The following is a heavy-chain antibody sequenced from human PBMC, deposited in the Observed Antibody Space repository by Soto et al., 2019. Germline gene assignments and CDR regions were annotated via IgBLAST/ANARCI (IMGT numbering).Heavy chain of an antibody. V-gene: IGHV4-34*01. CDR3: ARLDYYDSSGYPFDY. J-gene: IGHJ4*02. D-gene: IGHD3-22*01. CDR2: INHSGST. Sequence: SETLSLTCAVSSGSFSGYYWSRVRQPPGKGLEWIAEINHSGSTNYNPSLKSRVTISVDTSKKQISLKLNSVTAADTAVYYCARLDYYDSSGYPFDYWGQGTLVTVSS. CDR1: SGSFSGYY.